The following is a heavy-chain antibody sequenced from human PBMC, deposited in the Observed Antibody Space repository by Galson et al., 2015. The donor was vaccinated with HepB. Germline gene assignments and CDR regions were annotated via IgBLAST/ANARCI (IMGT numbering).Heavy chain of an antibody. CDR3: ASGGECTGGRGYVGY. Sequence: SVKVSCKASGGTFTSYDISWVRQAPGQGLEWVGGIIPNIGIANYAQKFQGRVTITADTSTSTAYMELSSLRSDDTAVYYCASGGECTGGRGYVGYWGQGTLVTVSS. J-gene: IGHJ4*02. D-gene: IGHD2-8*02. CDR2: IIPNIGIA. V-gene: IGHV1-69*10. CDR1: GGTFTSYD.